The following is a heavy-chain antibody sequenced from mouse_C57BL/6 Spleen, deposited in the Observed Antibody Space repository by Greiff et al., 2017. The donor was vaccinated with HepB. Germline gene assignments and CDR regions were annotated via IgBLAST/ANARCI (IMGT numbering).Heavy chain of an antibody. Sequence: QVQLKESGAELVRPGASVTLSCKASGYTFTDYEMHWVKQTPVHGLEWIGAIDPETGGTAYNQKFKGKAILTADKSSSTAYMELRSLTSEDSAVYYCTRNSYGSSPYWYFDVWGTGTTVTVSS. D-gene: IGHD1-1*01. CDR3: TRNSYGSSPYWYFDV. J-gene: IGHJ1*03. V-gene: IGHV1-15*01. CDR1: GYTFTDYE. CDR2: IDPETGGT.